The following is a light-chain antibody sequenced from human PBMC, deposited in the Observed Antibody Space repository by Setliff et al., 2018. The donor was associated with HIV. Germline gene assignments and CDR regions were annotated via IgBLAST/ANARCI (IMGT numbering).Light chain of an antibody. CDR2: DVS. J-gene: IGLJ1*01. CDR1: TSDVGGYNF. CDR3: SSYTNSNSYV. V-gene: IGLV2-11*01. Sequence: QSVLTQPRSVSGSPGQSVTISCTGTTSDVGGYNFVSWYQHHPGKAPKVILYDVSNRPSGVPHRFSGSKSGNSASLTISGLQADDEADYYCSSYTNSNSYVFGTGTKVTVL.